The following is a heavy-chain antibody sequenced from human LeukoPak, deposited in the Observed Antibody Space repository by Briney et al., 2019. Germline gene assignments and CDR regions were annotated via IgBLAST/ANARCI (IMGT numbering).Heavy chain of an antibody. J-gene: IGHJ4*02. CDR1: GFTVSSNY. CDR2: IYSGGST. V-gene: IGHV3-53*01. CDR3: ARDGSSGLPAAEDY. Sequence: GGSLRLSCAASGFTVSSNYMSWVRQAPGKGLEWVSVIYSGGSTYYADSVKGRFTISRDNAKNSLYLQMNSLRAEDTAVYYCARDGSSGLPAAEDYWGQGTLVTVSS. D-gene: IGHD6-13*01.